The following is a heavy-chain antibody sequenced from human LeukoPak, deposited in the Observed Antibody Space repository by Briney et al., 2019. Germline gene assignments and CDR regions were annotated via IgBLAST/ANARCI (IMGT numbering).Heavy chain of an antibody. Sequence: GGSLRLSCAASGFTFSSYAMHWVRQAPGKGLEWVALMSYDGSNILYADSVKGRFTISRDNSKNTLYLQMNSLRPQDTAVYYCAREPTGYTSGWYRYFQHWGQGSLVTVSS. CDR1: GFTFSSYA. CDR3: AREPTGYTSGWYRYFQH. V-gene: IGHV3-30*04. CDR2: MSYDGSNI. D-gene: IGHD6-19*01. J-gene: IGHJ1*01.